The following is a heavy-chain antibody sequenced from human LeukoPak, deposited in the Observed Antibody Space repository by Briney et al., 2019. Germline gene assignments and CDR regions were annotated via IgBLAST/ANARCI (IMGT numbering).Heavy chain of an antibody. D-gene: IGHD2-2*01. J-gene: IGHJ4*02. Sequence: ASVTVSCKTSGYTFTDYFIHWVRQAPGQGLEWMGWMNPNSGDTGYAQKFQGRVTMTRDTSISTAYMELSSLRSEDTAVYYCARGVPRYCRSPVRATADICGVYWGQGTLVTVSS. CDR2: MNPNSGDT. V-gene: IGHV1-8*02. CDR3: ARGVPRYCRSPVRATADICGVY. CDR1: GYTFTDYF.